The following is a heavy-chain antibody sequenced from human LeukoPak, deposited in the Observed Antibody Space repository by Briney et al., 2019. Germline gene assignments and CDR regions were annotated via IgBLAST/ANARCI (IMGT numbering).Heavy chain of an antibody. V-gene: IGHV4-59*01. Sequence: PSETLSLTCTVSGGSISSYYWSWIRQPPGKGLEWIGYIYYSGSTNYNPSLKSRVTILVDTSKNQFSLKLSSVTAADTAVYYCARSPPYDSSGHTYWFDPWGQGTLVTVSS. D-gene: IGHD3-22*01. CDR3: ARSPPYDSSGHTYWFDP. J-gene: IGHJ5*02. CDR1: GGSISSYY. CDR2: IYYSGST.